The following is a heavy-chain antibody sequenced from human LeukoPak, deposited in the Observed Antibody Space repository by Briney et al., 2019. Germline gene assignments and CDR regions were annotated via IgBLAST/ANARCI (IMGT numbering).Heavy chain of an antibody. Sequence: GTSLRLSCAASGFTFNTYAIHWVRQPPGKGLEWVAFISYDGTTKYFADSVKGRSTVSRDNSKSMLFLQLNSLRAEDTALYYCARDLHYYVTMDVWGQGTTVTVSS. CDR1: GFTFNTYA. J-gene: IGHJ6*02. CDR3: ARDLHYYVTMDV. D-gene: IGHD3-10*02. CDR2: ISYDGTTK. V-gene: IGHV3-30*03.